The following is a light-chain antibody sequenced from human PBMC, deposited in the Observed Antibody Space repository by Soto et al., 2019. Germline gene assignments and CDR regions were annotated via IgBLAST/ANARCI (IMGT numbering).Light chain of an antibody. CDR2: DVS. CDR1: SSDVGGYNY. V-gene: IGLV2-14*01. Sequence: QSVLTQPASVSGSPGHSITISCTGTSSDVGGYNYVSWYQQHPGKAPKLTIYDVSNRPSGVSNRFSGSKSGNTASLTISGLQAEDEADYYCSSYTSSSTLYVFGTGTKVTVL. CDR3: SSYTSSSTLYV. J-gene: IGLJ1*01.